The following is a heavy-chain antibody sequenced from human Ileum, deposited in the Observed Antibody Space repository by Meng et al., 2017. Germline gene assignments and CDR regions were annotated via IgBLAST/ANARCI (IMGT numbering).Heavy chain of an antibody. V-gene: IGHV1-69*05. J-gene: IGHJ6*02. CDR1: GGTFSNYA. CDR3: AIGYCTGGSCFSSLLYHYGLDV. CDR2: IIPGLGTP. Sequence: SVKVSCKASGGTFSNYAISWVRQAPGHGLEWLGGIIPGLGTPHYAQRFQGRVTITTDESTTTAYMELSSLRSEDTALYYCAIGYCTGGSCFSSLLYHYGLDVWGQGTTVTVSS. D-gene: IGHD2-15*01.